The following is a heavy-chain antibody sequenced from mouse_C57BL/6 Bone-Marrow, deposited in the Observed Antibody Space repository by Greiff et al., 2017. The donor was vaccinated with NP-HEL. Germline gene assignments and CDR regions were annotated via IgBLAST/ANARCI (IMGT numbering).Heavy chain of an antibody. CDR2: ISSGGSYT. V-gene: IGHV5-6*01. D-gene: IGHD2-5*01. CDR3: ARHYYSNYFDY. CDR1: GFTFSSYG. J-gene: IGHJ2*01. Sequence: EVKLVESGGDLVKPGGSLKLSCAASGFTFSSYGMSWVRQTPDKRLEWVATISSGGSYTYYPDSVKGRFTISRDNAKNTLYLQMRSLKSEDTAMYYCARHYYSNYFDYWGQGTTLTVSS.